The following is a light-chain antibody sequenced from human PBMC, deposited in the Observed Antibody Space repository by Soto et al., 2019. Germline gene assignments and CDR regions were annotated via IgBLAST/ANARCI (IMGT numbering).Light chain of an antibody. V-gene: IGKV1-5*01. J-gene: IGKJ1*01. CDR3: QQYKSYWT. Sequence: DIQMTQSPSTLSSSVXXXXXXXFRASQSISSWLAWYQQKPGKAPKVLIYDASSLESGVPSRFSGSGSGTEFTLTISSLQPDDFATYYCQQYKSYWTFGQGTKVDIK. CDR2: DAS. CDR1: QSISSW.